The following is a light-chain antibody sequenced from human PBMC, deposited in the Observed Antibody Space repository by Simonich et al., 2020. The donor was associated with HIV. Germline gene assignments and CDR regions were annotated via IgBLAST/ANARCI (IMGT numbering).Light chain of an antibody. V-gene: IGLV2-23*01. CDR2: EDK. CDR3: CSSAGSRV. CDR1: SSDVGSYNL. J-gene: IGLJ3*02. Sequence: QSALTQPASVSGSPGQSITISCTGTSSDVGSYNLVSWYQQHPGNAPKPMIYEDKKRPSGVSNRFSGSKSGNTASLTISGLQAEDEADYYCCSSAGSRVFGGGTKLTVL.